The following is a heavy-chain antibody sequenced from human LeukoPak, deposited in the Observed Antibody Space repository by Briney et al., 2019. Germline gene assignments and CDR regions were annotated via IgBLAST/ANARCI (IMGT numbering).Heavy chain of an antibody. J-gene: IGHJ4*02. D-gene: IGHD3-3*01. CDR2: IFYSGST. V-gene: IGHV4-59*08. CDR1: GGSFSGYY. CDR3: ARQRFLEWCFDY. Sequence: SETLSLTCAVYGGSFSGYYWTWIRQPPGKELQWIGSIFYSGSTNYNPSLKSRVTISVDTSKNQFSLKLSSVTAADTAVYYCARQRFLEWCFDYWGQGTLVTVSS.